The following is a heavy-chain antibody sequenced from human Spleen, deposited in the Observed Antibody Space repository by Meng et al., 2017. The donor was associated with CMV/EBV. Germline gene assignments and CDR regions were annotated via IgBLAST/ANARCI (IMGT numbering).Heavy chain of an antibody. CDR3: ARMEDGYSSSARLGMDV. J-gene: IGHJ6*02. CDR2: IYYSGST. V-gene: IGHV4-59*01. D-gene: IGHD6-13*01. Sequence: SETLSLTCTVSGGSISSYYWSWIRQHPGKGLEWIGDIYYSGSTNYNPSLKSRVTISVDTSKNQFSLKLSSVTAADTAVYYCARMEDGYSSSARLGMDVWGQGTTVTVSS. CDR1: GGSISSYY.